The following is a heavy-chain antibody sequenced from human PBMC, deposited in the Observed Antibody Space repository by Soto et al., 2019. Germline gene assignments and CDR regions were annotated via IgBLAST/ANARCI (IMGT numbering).Heavy chain of an antibody. J-gene: IGHJ4*02. D-gene: IGHD2-15*01. V-gene: IGHV3-30*04. CDR2: ISYDGSNK. CDR3: ARPPVIDIVVPPDY. CDR1: GLTFSNYA. Sequence: RRHTCAASGLTFSNYAMHWVRQEQGKGLEWVAVISYDGSNKHYADSVKGRFTISRDNSKNTLYLQMNSLRAEDTAVYYCARPPVIDIVVPPDYWGQGTLVTVS.